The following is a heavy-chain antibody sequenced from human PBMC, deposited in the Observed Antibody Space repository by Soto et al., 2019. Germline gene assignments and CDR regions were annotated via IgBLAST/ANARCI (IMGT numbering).Heavy chain of an antibody. V-gene: IGHV4-31*11. CDR1: GGSISSGGYS. J-gene: IGHJ5*02. CDR2: IYYSGST. CDR3: AREAAGILNWFDP. Sequence: PSETLSLTCAVSGGSISSGGYSWSWIRQHPGKGLEWIGYIYYSGSTYYNPSLKSRVTISVDTSKNQFSLKLSSVTAADTAVYYCAREAAGILNWFDPWGQGTLVTVSS. D-gene: IGHD6-25*01.